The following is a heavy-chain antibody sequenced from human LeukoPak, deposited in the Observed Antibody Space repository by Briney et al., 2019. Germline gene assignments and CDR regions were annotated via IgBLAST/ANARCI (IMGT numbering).Heavy chain of an antibody. D-gene: IGHD3-22*01. Sequence: RASVKVSCKATSRISWVRQAPGQGLEWMGWIGTYGGDTYYAQKFQGRITVTTDTSTSTVYMELRNLRSDDTAVYYCARDLWNFYDDSGYNRDFDSWGQGTLVTVS. CDR3: ARDLWNFYDDSGYNRDFDS. CDR1: TSR. J-gene: IGHJ5*01. CDR2: IGTYGGDT. V-gene: IGHV1-18*01.